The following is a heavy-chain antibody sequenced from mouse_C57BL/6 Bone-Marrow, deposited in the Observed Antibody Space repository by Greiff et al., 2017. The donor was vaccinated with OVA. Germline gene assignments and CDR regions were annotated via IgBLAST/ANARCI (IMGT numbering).Heavy chain of an antibody. D-gene: IGHD4-1*01. Sequence: EVKVVESGGGLVKPGGSLKLSCAASGFTFSSYAMSWVRQTPEKRLEWVATISDGGSYTYYPDNVKGRFTISRDNAKNNLYLQMSHLKSEDTAMYYCAREGGTGVFDYWGQGTTLTVSS. J-gene: IGHJ2*01. CDR2: ISDGGSYT. CDR1: GFTFSSYA. V-gene: IGHV5-4*01. CDR3: AREGGTGVFDY.